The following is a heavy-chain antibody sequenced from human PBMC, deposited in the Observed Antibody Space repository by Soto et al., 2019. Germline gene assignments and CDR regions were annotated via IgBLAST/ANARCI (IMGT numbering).Heavy chain of an antibody. J-gene: IGHJ3*02. D-gene: IGHD6-25*01. CDR3: AWMSGPPTRAFDI. V-gene: IGHV1-8*01. Sequence: ASVKVSCKASGYTFTNYDINWVRQATGQGLEWMGWMNPNSGNTGYAQKFQGRVTMTRNTSISTAYMELSSLRSEDTAVYYCAWMSGPPTRAFDIWGQGTMVTVSS. CDR2: MNPNSGNT. CDR1: GYTFTNYD.